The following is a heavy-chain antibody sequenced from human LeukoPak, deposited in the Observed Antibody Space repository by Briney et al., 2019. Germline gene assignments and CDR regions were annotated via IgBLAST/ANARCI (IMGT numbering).Heavy chain of an antibody. J-gene: IGHJ4*02. V-gene: IGHV5-51*01. Sequence: GESLKISCQGSGYTFSNYWIGWVRQMRGKGLEWMGIIYPGDSDTRYSPSFQGQVTISADKYTSTAYLQWSSLKATDTAMYYCARSLHHGDSDVSQFWGQGTRVTVTS. D-gene: IGHD2-21*02. CDR3: ARSLHHGDSDVSQF. CDR2: IYPGDSDT. CDR1: GYTFSNYW.